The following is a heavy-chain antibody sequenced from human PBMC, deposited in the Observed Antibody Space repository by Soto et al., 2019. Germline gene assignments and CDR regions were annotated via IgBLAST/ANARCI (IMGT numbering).Heavy chain of an antibody. CDR1: GFSFSSYT. D-gene: IGHD3-16*01. CDR2: ISRTSEDI. CDR3: ARVAHVYGGGGMPDW. J-gene: IGHJ4*02. V-gene: IGHV3-21*06. Sequence: EVQLVESGGGLVKPGGSLRLSCRASGFSFSSYTMSWVRQAPGKGLEWVSSISRTSEDIYYADSLKGRCDISRDNARNLVCLEVDSPRLEAGGVYCCARVAHVYGGGGMPDWWGQGTLVTVSS.